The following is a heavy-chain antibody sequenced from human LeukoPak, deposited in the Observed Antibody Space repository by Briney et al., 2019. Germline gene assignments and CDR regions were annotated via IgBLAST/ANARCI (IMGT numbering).Heavy chain of an antibody. CDR3: ARARGVSTGYRPIDY. V-gene: IGHV3-33*01. CDR1: GFTSSTSG. CDR2: IWYDGSNK. J-gene: IGHJ4*02. Sequence: PGGSLRLSCAASGFTSSTSGMHWVRQAPGKGLEWVAVIWYDGSNKHYAESVKGRFSISRDNSKSTLYLQMDSLRAEGTAVYYCARARGVSTGYRPIDYWGQGTLVTVSS. D-gene: IGHD3-22*01.